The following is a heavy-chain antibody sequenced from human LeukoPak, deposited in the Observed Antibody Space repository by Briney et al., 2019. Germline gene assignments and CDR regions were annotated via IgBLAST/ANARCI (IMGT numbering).Heavy chain of an antibody. CDR2: IYFSGST. Sequence: SETLSLTCTVSGGSISSYYWSWIRQPPGKGLEWLGDIYFSGSTNYNPSLKSRVTISIDTSKNQFSLKLSSVTAADTAVYYCAREAAHTVMVIDYYYYYYMDVWGKGTTVTVSS. D-gene: IGHD5-18*01. J-gene: IGHJ6*03. CDR3: AREAAHTVMVIDYYYYYYMDV. CDR1: GGSISSYY. V-gene: IGHV4-59*01.